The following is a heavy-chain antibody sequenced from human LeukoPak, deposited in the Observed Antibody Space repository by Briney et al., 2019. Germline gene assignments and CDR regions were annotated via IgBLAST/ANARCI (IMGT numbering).Heavy chain of an antibody. D-gene: IGHD2-2*01. CDR2: MYYSGTT. CDR1: GASVSSFY. J-gene: IGHJ5*02. CDR3: ASRGYCSSTSCSEHPNWFDP. Sequence: PSETLSLTCTVSGASVSSFYWNWIRQPPGKGLEWIGSMYYSGTTNYDPSFKSRVTISLDTSKNEFSLRLKSLTAADTAVYYCASRGYCSSTSCSEHPNWFDPWGQGTLVTVSS. V-gene: IGHV4-59*02.